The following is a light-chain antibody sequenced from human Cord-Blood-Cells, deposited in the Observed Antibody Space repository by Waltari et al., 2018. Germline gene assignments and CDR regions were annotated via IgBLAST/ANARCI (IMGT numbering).Light chain of an antibody. J-gene: IGKJ1*01. CDR2: DAS. CDR3: QQYYSTPWT. Sequence: DIQMTQSPSSLSASVGDRVTITCQASQDISNYLNWYQKKPGKAPKLLIYDASNVETGGPSRFSGSGSGTDFTLTISSLQDEDVAVYYCQQYYSTPWTFGQGTKVEIK. V-gene: IGKV1-33*01. CDR1: QDISNY.